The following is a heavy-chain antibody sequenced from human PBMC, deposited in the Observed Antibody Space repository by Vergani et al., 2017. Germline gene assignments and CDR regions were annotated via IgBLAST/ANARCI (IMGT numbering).Heavy chain of an antibody. J-gene: IGHJ5*01. CDR1: GFTFSSYA. CDR3: AKFRSSGVVVAAPNDS. D-gene: IGHD2-15*01. CDR2: TSGSGGST. V-gene: IGHV3-23*01. Sequence: EVQLLESGGGLVQPGGSLRLSCAASGFTFSSYAMSWVRQAPGKGLEWVSATSGSGGSTYYADSVKGRFTISRDNSKTTLYLQMNSLRAEDTAVYYCAKFRSSGVVVAAPNDSWGQGTLVTVSS.